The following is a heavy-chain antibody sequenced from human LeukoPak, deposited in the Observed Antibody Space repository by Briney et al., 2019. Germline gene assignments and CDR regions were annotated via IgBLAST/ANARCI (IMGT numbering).Heavy chain of an antibody. CDR1: GGSISSYY. V-gene: IGHV4-59*12. J-gene: IGHJ4*02. D-gene: IGHD6-19*01. CDR3: AKWNSTSSGFGY. CDR2: IYYSGST. Sequence: SETLSLTCTVSGGSISSYYWSWIRQPPGKGLEWIGYIYYSGSTNYNPSLKSRVTISVDTSKNQFSLKLSSVTAADTAVYYCAKWNSTSSGFGYWGQGTLVTVSS.